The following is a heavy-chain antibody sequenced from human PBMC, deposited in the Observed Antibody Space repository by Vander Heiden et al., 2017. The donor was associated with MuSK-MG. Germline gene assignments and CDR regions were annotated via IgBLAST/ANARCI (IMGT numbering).Heavy chain of an antibody. D-gene: IGHD2-8*01. J-gene: IGHJ6*03. CDR1: GFTFDDYA. Sequence: EVQLVESGGGLVQPGRSLRPSCAASGFTFDDYAMHWVRQAPGKGLEWVSGISWNSGSIGYADSVKGRFTISRDNAKNSLYLQMNSLRAEDTALYYCAKDMYGHYYYYMDVWGKGTTVTVSS. CDR3: AKDMYGHYYYYMDV. CDR2: ISWNSGSI. V-gene: IGHV3-9*01.